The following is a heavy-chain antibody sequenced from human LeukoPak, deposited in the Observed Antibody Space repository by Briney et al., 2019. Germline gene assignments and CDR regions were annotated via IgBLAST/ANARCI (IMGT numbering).Heavy chain of an antibody. V-gene: IGHV3-30*03. Sequence: PGRSLRLSCAASGFTFSSYGMHWVRRAPGKGLEWVAVISYDGSNKYYADSVKGRFTISRDNSKNTLYLQMNSLRAEDTAVYYCAILAMYYDSSGYTFDYWGQGTLVTVSS. CDR2: ISYDGSNK. CDR1: GFTFSSYG. J-gene: IGHJ4*02. D-gene: IGHD3-22*01. CDR3: AILAMYYDSSGYTFDY.